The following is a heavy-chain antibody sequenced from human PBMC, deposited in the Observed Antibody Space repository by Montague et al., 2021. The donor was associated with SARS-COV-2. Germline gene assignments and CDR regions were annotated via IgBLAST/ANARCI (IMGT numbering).Heavy chain of an antibody. CDR3: ARSQHCGGGRCYSLSWFDP. Sequence: CAISGDSVSSNSAAWDRIRQPPSRGLEWLGRTYYRSQWYNDYAVSVGSRIAINPDTSKNHFSLQLDSVTPEDTAVYYCARSQHCGGGRCYSLSWFDPWGQGTLVTVSS. V-gene: IGHV6-1*01. J-gene: IGHJ5*02. CDR2: TYYRSQWYN. CDR1: GDSVSSNSAA. D-gene: IGHD2-15*01.